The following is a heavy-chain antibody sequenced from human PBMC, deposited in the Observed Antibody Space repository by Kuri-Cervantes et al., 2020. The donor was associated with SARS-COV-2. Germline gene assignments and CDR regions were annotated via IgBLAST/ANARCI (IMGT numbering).Heavy chain of an antibody. CDR1: GFTFSSYA. CDR2: ISSNGGST. Sequence: GESLRLSCAASGFTFSSYAMHWVRQAPGKGLEYVAAISSNGGSTYYAYSVKGRFTISRDNSKNTLYLQMGSLRAEDMAVYYCARKGRYCSSTSCYSNFGYWGQGTLVTVSS. V-gene: IGHV3-64*01. CDR3: ARKGRYCSSTSCYSNFGY. J-gene: IGHJ4*02. D-gene: IGHD2-2*01.